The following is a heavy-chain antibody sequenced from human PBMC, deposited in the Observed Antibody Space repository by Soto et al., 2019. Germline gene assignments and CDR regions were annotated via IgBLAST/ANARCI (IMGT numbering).Heavy chain of an antibody. J-gene: IGHJ6*02. CDR3: VRAAGYSGNDYVYYYGMDV. D-gene: IGHD5-12*01. CDR1: GFTFSSHG. V-gene: IGHV3-33*01. CDR2: VWYDGRNK. Sequence: QVQVVESGGGVVQPGRSLRLSCAASGFTFSSHGMHWVRQAPGKGLEWVALVWYDGRNKDYADSVKGRFTISRDKSKNTLYLRMNSLRDEDTAVYYCVRAAGYSGNDYVYYYGMDVWGQGTTVTVSS.